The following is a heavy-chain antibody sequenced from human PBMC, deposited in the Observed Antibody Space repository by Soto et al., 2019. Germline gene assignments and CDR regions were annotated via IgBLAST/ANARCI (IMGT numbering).Heavy chain of an antibody. J-gene: IGHJ5*02. CDR3: AKGDNLGPKTGYAFDP. D-gene: IGHD5-12*01. CDR2: TYSRSKWYN. V-gene: IGHV6-1*01. CDR1: GDSVSSNTAS. Sequence: PSRTLSLPCAISGDSVSSNTASWNWVRQSPSRGLEWLGRTYSRSKWYNDYAVSVKSRIIINPDTSKNQFSLQLNSVTPEDTAVYYCAKGDNLGPKTGYAFDPWGQGILVTVSS.